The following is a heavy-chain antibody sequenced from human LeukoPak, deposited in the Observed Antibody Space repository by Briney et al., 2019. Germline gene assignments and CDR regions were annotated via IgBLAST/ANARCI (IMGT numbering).Heavy chain of an antibody. D-gene: IGHD3-10*01. CDR3: ARGGDYGSGSYYRN. CDR1: GGSISSGSYY. J-gene: IGHJ4*02. V-gene: IGHV4-61*02. CDR2: IYTSGST. Sequence: SETLSLTCTASGGSISSGSYYWSWIRQPAGKGLEWIGRIYTSGSTNYNPSLKSRVTISVDTSKNQFSLKLSSVTAADTAVYYCARGGDYGSGSYYRNWGQGTLVTVSS.